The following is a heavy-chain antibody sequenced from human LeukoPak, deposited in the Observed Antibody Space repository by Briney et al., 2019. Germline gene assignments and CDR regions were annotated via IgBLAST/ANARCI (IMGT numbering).Heavy chain of an antibody. CDR3: ARFGSGSYSREGAFDI. CDR2: IYTSGTT. V-gene: IGHV4-4*07. D-gene: IGHD3-10*01. Sequence: SETLSLTCTVSGGSISSYYWSWIRQPAGKGLQWIGRIYTSGTTHYNPSLKSRVTMSVDTSKNQFSLKLSSVTAADTAVYYCARFGSGSYSREGAFDIWGQGTMVTVSS. CDR1: GGSISSYY. J-gene: IGHJ3*02.